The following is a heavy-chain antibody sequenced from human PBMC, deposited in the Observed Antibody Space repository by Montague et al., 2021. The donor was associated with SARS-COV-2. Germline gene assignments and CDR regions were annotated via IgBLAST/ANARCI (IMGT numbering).Heavy chain of an antibody. D-gene: IGHD3-22*01. CDR1: GGSISSSHW. Sequence: SETLSLTCAVSGGSISSSHWFTWVCQPPGKGLEWIGDIYDSETIKYNPXXKRRVTISVDRTKNQFSLKLSSVTAADTAVYYCARGPDSSGYYNDFDYWGQGTLVTVSS. CDR3: ARGPDSSGYYNDFDY. CDR2: IYDSETI. J-gene: IGHJ4*02. V-gene: IGHV4-4*02.